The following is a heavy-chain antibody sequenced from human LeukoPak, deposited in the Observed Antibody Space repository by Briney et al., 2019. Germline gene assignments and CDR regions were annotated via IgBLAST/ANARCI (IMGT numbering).Heavy chain of an antibody. J-gene: IGHJ5*02. Sequence: GGSLRLSCAASESTFRGYWMHWVRQAPGKGLVWVSRIKSDGSSTSYADSVKGRFTISRDNAKNTLYLQMNSLSVEDTAVYYCVRSDWFDPWGQGTLVTVSS. CDR3: VRSDWFDP. CDR1: ESTFRGYW. CDR2: IKSDGSST. V-gene: IGHV3-74*01.